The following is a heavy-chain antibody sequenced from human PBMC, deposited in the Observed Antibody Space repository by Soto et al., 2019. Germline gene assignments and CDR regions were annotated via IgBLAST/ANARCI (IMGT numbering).Heavy chain of an antibody. CDR1: GFTSTRYS. CDR2: ISSTTNYI. V-gene: IGHV3-21*06. Sequence: PGGSLRLSCAASGFTSTRYSMNWVRQAPGKGLEWVSSISSTTNYIYYGDSMEGRFTISRDNAKNSLYLEMNSLRAEDTAVYYCARESEDLTSNFDYWGQGTLVTVSS. CDR3: ARESEDLTSNFDY. J-gene: IGHJ4*02.